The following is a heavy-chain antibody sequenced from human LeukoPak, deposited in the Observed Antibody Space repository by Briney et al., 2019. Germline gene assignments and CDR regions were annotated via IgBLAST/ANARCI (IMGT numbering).Heavy chain of an antibody. D-gene: IGHD1-14*01. CDR2: IFYSGST. J-gene: IGHJ6*03. V-gene: IGHV4-39*07. Sequence: SETLSLTCTVSGGSISSNHYYWGWVRQPPGKGPEWIGSIFYSGSTNYNPSLKSRVTISVDTSKNQFSLKLSSVTAADTAVYYCARGLRRNLSGTRPNYYYYMDVWGKGTTVTVSS. CDR3: ARGLRRNLSGTRPNYYYYMDV. CDR1: GGSISSNHYY.